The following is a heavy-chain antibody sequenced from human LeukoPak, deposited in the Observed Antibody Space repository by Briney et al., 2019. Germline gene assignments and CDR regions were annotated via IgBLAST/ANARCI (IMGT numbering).Heavy chain of an antibody. CDR2: INSDGSST. CDR1: GFTFSSYW. J-gene: IGHJ3*02. CDR3: ARDPSYYYDSSGKDAFDI. V-gene: IGHV3-74*01. D-gene: IGHD3-22*01. Sequence: GGSLRLSCAASGFTFSSYWMHWVRQAPGKGLVWVSRINSDGSSTSYADSVKGRFTISRDNAKNTLYLQMNSLRAEDTAVYYCARDPSYYYDSSGKDAFDIWGQGTMVTVSS.